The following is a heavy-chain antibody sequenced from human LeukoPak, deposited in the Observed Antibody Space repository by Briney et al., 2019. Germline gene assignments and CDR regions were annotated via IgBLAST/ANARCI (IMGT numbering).Heavy chain of an antibody. CDR1: GGSITSHF. Sequence: PSETLSLTCSVSGGSITSHFWSWIRQPPGKGLEWIGDIHYSGSTNYNPSLKSRVTIPPDTSQNQLFLKLNSVTAADTAVYYCARLVWLGESPGSWFDSWGQGTLVTVSS. J-gene: IGHJ5*01. V-gene: IGHV4-59*11. CDR3: ARLVWLGESPGSWFDS. CDR2: IHYSGST. D-gene: IGHD3-10*01.